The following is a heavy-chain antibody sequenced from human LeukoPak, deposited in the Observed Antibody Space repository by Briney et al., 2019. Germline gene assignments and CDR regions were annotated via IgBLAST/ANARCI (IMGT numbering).Heavy chain of an antibody. CDR3: ARDGRMNYYYYYMDV. Sequence: PGGSLRLSCAASGFTFSSYSMNWVRQAPGKGLEWVSSISSSSSYIYYADSVKGRFTISRDNAKNSLYLQMNSLRAEDTAVYYCARDGRMNYYYYYMDVWGKGTTVTISS. V-gene: IGHV3-21*01. CDR2: ISSSSSYI. J-gene: IGHJ6*03. D-gene: IGHD2-15*01. CDR1: GFTFSSYS.